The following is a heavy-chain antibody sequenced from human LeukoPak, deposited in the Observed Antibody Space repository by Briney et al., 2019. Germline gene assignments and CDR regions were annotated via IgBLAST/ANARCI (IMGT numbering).Heavy chain of an antibody. CDR2: IYGSGQTT. D-gene: IGHD5-24*01. J-gene: IGHJ4*02. V-gene: IGHV3-23*01. CDR1: GFTFTIYA. Sequence: GGSLRLSCAASGFTFTIYAMTWVRQAPGKGLEWVSGIYGSGQTTYYADSVKGRFTISRDNSKNSLYLQMNSLRAEDTAVYYCARWLELMRNFDWWGQGTLVTVSS. CDR3: ARWLELMRNFDW.